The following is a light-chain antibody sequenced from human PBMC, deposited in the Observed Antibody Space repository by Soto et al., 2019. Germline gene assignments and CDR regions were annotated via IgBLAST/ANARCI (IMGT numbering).Light chain of an antibody. Sequence: EIVSTQSPGTLSLSPGERATLSCRASQSVSRNYLAWYQQKPGQAPRLLIYDASKRATGIPARFSGSGSGTDFTLTISSLEPEDFAVYYCQHRRNWPTFGQGTRLEIK. CDR3: QHRRNWPT. CDR1: QSVSRNY. CDR2: DAS. V-gene: IGKV3D-20*02. J-gene: IGKJ5*01.